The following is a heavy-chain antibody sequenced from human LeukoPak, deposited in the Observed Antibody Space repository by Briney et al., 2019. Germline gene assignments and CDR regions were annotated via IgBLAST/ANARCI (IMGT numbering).Heavy chain of an antibody. J-gene: IGHJ4*02. D-gene: IGHD3-22*01. Sequence: PGGSLRLSCAASGFTFSSYAMHWVRQAPGKGLEWVAVISYDGSNKYYADSVKGRFTISRDNSKNTLYLQMNSLRAEDTAVYYCARSYYEYYYDSSGYYRPYFDCWGQGTLVTVSS. CDR2: ISYDGSNK. V-gene: IGHV3-30*04. CDR3: ARSYYEYYYDSSGYYRPYFDC. CDR1: GFTFSSYA.